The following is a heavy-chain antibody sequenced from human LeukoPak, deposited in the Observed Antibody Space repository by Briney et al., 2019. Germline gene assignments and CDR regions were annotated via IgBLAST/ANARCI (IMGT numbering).Heavy chain of an antibody. D-gene: IGHD1-20*01. CDR1: GFTFSSYW. CDR3: AKDGAYDWNDKSDY. Sequence: GGSLRLSCVASGFTFSSYWMSWVRQAPGKGLEWVANIKRDGKEKHYVDSVKGRFTISRDNARNSLYLQMCSLRAEDTAVYYCAKDGAYDWNDKSDYWGQGTLVTVSS. V-gene: IGHV3-7*01. CDR2: IKRDGKEK. J-gene: IGHJ4*02.